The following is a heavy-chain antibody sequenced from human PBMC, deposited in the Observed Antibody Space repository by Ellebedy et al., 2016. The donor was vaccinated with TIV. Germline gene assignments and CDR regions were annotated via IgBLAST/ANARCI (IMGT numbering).Heavy chain of an antibody. V-gene: IGHV3-48*02. D-gene: IGHD1-26*01. CDR2: ISSFTSPT. Sequence: GESLKISCAASGFSFSHYSMNWVRQAPGHGLEWVSYISSFTSPTYYVDSVKGRFTMSRDNAKNSLYLQMNSLTEDDTAVYYCAREAIAGASFDLWGQGTLVTVSS. CDR3: AREAIAGASFDL. J-gene: IGHJ4*02. CDR1: GFSFSHYS.